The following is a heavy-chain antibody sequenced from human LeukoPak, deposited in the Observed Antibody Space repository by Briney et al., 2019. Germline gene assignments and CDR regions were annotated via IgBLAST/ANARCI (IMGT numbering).Heavy chain of an antibody. CDR1: KFTFSNYA. D-gene: IGHD3-10*01. Sequence: GGSLRLSCAASKFTFSNYAMSWVRQAPGKGLEWVSFIDGDGGSTYYADSVKGRFTISRDNSKNTLYLQMNSLRAEDTAVYYGARRFGEGEFDYWGQGTLVTVSS. CDR2: IDGDGGST. V-gene: IGHV3-23*01. CDR3: ARRFGEGEFDY. J-gene: IGHJ4*02.